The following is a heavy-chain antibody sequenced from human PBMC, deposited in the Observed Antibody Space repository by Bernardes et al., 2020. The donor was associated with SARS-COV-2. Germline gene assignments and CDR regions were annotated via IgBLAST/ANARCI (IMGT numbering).Heavy chain of an antibody. D-gene: IGHD3-3*01. CDR3: AGDRGEVQTLFGVVTGPQCCDF. J-gene: IGHJ4*02. CDR2: ISYSCSS. CDR1: GDSLSNSF. Sequence: SETLSLTCGVSGDSLSNSFWCWIRQSPERGLGWIGSISYSCSSDSNPSLKRRVTISVDTSKSQFSLDLRSVTAADTAVYFCAGDRGEVQTLFGVVTGPQCCDFWGKGTMVPVSS. V-gene: IGHV4-59*12.